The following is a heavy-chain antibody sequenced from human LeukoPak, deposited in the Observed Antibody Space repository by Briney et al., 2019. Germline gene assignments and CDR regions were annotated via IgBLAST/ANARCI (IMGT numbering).Heavy chain of an antibody. CDR1: GGSISSGDYY. D-gene: IGHD2-2*01. V-gene: IGHV4-30-4*01. Sequence: TLSLTCTVSGGSISSGDYYWRWIRQPPGKGLEWIGYIYYSGSTYYNPSLKSRVTISVDTSKNQFSLKLSSVTAADTAVYYCARGFSQLPDMGNWLDPWGQGTLVTVSS. CDR2: IYYSGST. J-gene: IGHJ5*02. CDR3: ARGFSQLPDMGNWLDP.